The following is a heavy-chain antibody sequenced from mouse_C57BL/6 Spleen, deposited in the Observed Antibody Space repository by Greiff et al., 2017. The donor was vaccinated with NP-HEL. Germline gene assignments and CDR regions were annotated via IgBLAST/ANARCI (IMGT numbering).Heavy chain of an antibody. CDR2: IWGDGST. J-gene: IGHJ4*01. V-gene: IGHV2-3*01. CDR3: AKLITTVVGDAMDY. Sequence: VKVEESGPGLVAPSQSLSITCTVSGFSLTSYGVSWVRQPPGKGLEWLGVIWGDGSTNYHSALISRLSISKDNSKSQVFLKLNSLQTDDTATYYCAKLITTVVGDAMDYWGQGTSVTVSS. D-gene: IGHD1-1*01. CDR1: GFSLTSYG.